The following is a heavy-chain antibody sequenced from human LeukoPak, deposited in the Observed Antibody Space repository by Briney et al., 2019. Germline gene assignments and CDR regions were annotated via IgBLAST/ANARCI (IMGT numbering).Heavy chain of an antibody. CDR2: LSASGGTT. J-gene: IGHJ5*01. CDR3: AREPREYCSRIACPNWFES. Sequence: GGSLRLSCAASGFTFNNYAMSWVRQAPGEGLDWVSALSASGGTTYYADSVKGRFTISRDNSENTQYLQMNSLRAEDTAVYYCAREPREYCSRIACPNWFESWGQGTLVTVSS. D-gene: IGHD2-2*01. V-gene: IGHV3-23*01. CDR1: GFTFNNYA.